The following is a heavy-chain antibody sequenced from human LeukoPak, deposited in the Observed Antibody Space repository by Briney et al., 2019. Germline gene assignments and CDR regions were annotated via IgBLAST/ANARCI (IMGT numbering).Heavy chain of an antibody. V-gene: IGHV4-59*01. Sequence: SETLSLTCTVSGGSISSYYWSWIRQPPGKGLEWIGYIYYSGSTNYNPSLKSRVTISVDTSKNQFSLKLSSVTAADTAVYYCASGPVDTAMVINYYYYMDVWGKGTAVTVSS. CDR2: IYYSGST. CDR1: GGSISSYY. CDR3: ASGPVDTAMVINYYYYMDV. J-gene: IGHJ6*03. D-gene: IGHD5-18*01.